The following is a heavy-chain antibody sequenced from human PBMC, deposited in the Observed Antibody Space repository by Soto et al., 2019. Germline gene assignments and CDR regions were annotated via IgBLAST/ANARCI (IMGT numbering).Heavy chain of an antibody. V-gene: IGHV4-30-4*01. CDR1: GGSISSGDYY. J-gene: IGHJ6*02. CDR3: ARGGVKYYYGMDV. D-gene: IGHD3-10*01. CDR2: IYYSGST. Sequence: SSTLSLTCTVSGGSISSGDYYWVWIRHPPGKGLEWIGYIYYSGSTYYNPSLKSRVTISVDTSKNQFSLKLSSVTAADTAVYYCARGGVKYYYGMDVWGQGTTVTVSS.